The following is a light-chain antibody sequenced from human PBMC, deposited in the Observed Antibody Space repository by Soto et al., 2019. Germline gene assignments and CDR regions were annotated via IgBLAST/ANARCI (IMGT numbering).Light chain of an antibody. CDR1: QSISSW. Sequence: DIQMTQSPSTLSASVGDRVTITFRASQSISSWLAWYQQKPGKAPKLLIYDASSLESGVPSRFRGSGSGTEFTLTISSLQPDDFATYYCQQYNSYSTFGQGTKVDIK. CDR2: DAS. V-gene: IGKV1-5*01. J-gene: IGKJ1*01. CDR3: QQYNSYST.